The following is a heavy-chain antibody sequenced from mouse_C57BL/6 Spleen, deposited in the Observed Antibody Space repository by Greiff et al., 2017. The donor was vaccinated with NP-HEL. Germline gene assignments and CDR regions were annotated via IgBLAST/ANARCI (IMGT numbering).Heavy chain of an antibody. V-gene: IGHV1-72*01. CDR1: GYTFTSYW. D-gene: IGHD2-4*01. J-gene: IGHJ2*01. CDR3: ARGYDYDGHFDY. Sequence: QVQLKQPGAELVKPGASVKLSCQASGYTFTSYWMHWVKQRPGRGLEWIGRLDPNSGGPKYNEKFKSKATLTVDKPSSTAYMQLSSLTSEDSAVYYCARGYDYDGHFDYWGQGTTLTVSS. CDR2: LDPNSGGP.